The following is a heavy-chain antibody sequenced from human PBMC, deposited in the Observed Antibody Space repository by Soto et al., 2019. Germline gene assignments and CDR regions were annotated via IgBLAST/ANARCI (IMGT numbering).Heavy chain of an antibody. CDR2: IPDDGSYQ. CDR3: VRDDEYIDNGFDY. Sequence: QVQLVESGGGVVQPGRSLRLSCAASGFTFSKYGMHWVRQAPGKGLEWVAVIPDDGSYQYYADSVKGRFTISRDNSKNTLYLQMNSLRAEDTAVYYCVRDDEYIDNGFDYWGQGILVTVSS. D-gene: IGHD1-1*01. CDR1: GFTFSKYG. V-gene: IGHV3-33*01. J-gene: IGHJ4*02.